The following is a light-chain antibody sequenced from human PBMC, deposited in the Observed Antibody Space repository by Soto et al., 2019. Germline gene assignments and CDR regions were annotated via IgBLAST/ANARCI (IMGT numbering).Light chain of an antibody. Sequence: DIQMTQSQSSLSASVGDRVTITCRASQGIRNYLAWYQQKPGKVPKLLIYAASTLQSGVPSRFSGSGSGTDFTLTISSLQPEDVATYYCQNYNSAPFTFGPGTKVDIK. CDR3: QNYNSAPFT. V-gene: IGKV1-27*01. CDR2: AAS. J-gene: IGKJ3*01. CDR1: QGIRNY.